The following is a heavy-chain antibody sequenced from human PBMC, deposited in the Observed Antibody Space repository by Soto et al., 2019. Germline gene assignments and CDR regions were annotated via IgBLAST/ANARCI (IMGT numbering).Heavy chain of an antibody. V-gene: IGHV4-61*01. D-gene: IGHD2-15*01. J-gene: IGHJ5*02. Sequence: TEALSLTCTVSGVSVSSGSCYCSCIRQPPGKGLEWIGCIYYSGSTNYNPSLKSRVTISVDTSKNQFSLKLSSVTAADTAVYYCAREGRGYCSGCSCHTSNWFEPWGQGTLVTVSS. CDR3: AREGRGYCSGCSCHTSNWFEP. CDR2: IYYSGST. CDR1: GVSVSSGSCY.